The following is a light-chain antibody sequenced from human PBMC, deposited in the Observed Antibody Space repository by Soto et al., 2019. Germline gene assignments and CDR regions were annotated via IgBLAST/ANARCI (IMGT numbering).Light chain of an antibody. V-gene: IGLV2-14*01. J-gene: IGLJ2*01. Sequence: QSVLTQPASVSGSPGQSITISCTGTNSDVGAYNYVSWYQQHPDKVHKLIIHDVSNRPSGVSNRFSGSKSYKTASLTISGLHAEDEADYYCSSYTRSRTVVFGGVTKVTVL. CDR3: SSYTRSRTVV. CDR2: DVS. CDR1: NSDVGAYNY.